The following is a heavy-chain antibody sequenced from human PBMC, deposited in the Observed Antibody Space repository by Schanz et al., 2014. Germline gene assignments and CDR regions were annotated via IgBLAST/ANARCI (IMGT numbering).Heavy chain of an antibody. CDR3: ARGIGGYGANNYFDY. V-gene: IGHV1-18*01. D-gene: IGHD5-12*01. J-gene: IGHJ4*02. CDR1: GYTFTSYG. Sequence: QVQLVQSGAEVKKPGASVKVSCKASGYTFTSYGISWVRQAPGQGLEWMGWISVYTGNTKYGQKVQGRVTMTWDTSTSTAYMELSSLRSEDTAVYSCARGIGGYGANNYFDYWGQGTLVTVSS. CDR2: ISVYTGNT.